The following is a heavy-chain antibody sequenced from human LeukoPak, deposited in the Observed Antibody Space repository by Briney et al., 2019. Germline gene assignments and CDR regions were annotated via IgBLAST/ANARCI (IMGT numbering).Heavy chain of an antibody. J-gene: IGHJ6*03. D-gene: IGHD1-14*01. CDR2: IRSNTYGGST. CDR3: AKRRGPELLYYYYMDV. V-gene: IGHV3-49*03. CDR1: GFTFGDYG. Sequence: GGSLRLSCEGSGFTFGDYGVGWFRQAPGKGLQWVTSIRSNTYGGSTEYVPSVKGRFTISREDSNSIAYLQMNRLKAEDPAIYYWAKRRGPELLYYYYMDVWGKGTTVTVSS.